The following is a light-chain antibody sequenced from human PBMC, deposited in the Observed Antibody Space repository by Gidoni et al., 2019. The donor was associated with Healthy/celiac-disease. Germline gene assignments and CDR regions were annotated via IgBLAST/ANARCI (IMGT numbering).Light chain of an antibody. J-gene: IGKJ3*01. V-gene: IGKV1-9*01. Sequence: DIQLTQSPSFLSASVGDRVTITCRDSQGISSYLAWYQQKPGKAPKLLIYAASTLQGGVPSRFSGSGSGTEFTLTISSLQPEDFATYSCQQLSSSPLTCXPXTKVDIK. CDR1: QGISSY. CDR3: QQLSSSPLT. CDR2: AAS.